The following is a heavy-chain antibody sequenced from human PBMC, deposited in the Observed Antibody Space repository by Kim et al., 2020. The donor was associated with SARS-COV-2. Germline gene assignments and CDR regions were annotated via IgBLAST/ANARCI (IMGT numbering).Heavy chain of an antibody. CDR3: ARDNYDESVSLSDYYNGMDV. D-gene: IGHD3-10*01. Sequence: GGSLRLSCGASGLSFDSSAMNWVRQAPGKGLEWVAVISYDGSNKDYADSVKGRFTISRDNSKNTLYLQMNSLRVEDTAVYYCARDNYDESVSLSDYYNGMDVWGQGTTVTVSS. CDR2: ISYDGSNK. J-gene: IGHJ6*02. V-gene: IGHV3-30-3*01. CDR1: GLSFDSSA.